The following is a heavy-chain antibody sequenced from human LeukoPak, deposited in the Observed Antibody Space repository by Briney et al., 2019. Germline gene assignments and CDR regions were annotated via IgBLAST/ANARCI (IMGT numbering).Heavy chain of an antibody. Sequence: QPGGSLRLSCAASGFTFSSYGMHWVRQAPGKGLEWVAFIRYDGSNKYYADSVKGRFTISRDNSKNTLYLQMNSLRAEDTAVYYCARDRGDYCSSTSCASTYYYYYYYMDVWGKGTTVTVSS. CDR2: IRYDGSNK. CDR3: ARDRGDYCSSTSCASTYYYYYYYMDV. D-gene: IGHD2-2*01. CDR1: GFTFSSYG. V-gene: IGHV3-30*02. J-gene: IGHJ6*03.